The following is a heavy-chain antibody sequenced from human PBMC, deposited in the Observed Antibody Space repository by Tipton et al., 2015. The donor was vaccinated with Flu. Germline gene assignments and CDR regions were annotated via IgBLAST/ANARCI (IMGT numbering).Heavy chain of an antibody. CDR1: GYTLTSYY. CDR2: INPSGITP. Sequence: QLVQSGAEVEKPGASVKVSCKASGYTLTSYYIHWVRQAPGQGLEWMGTINPSGITPKYAQNFQGRVTLTRDTSTATVYMELTGLRSEDTGLYFCASESSGNPYFDFWGQGTLVTVSS. D-gene: IGHD6-6*01. V-gene: IGHV1-46*01. CDR3: ASESSGNPYFDF. J-gene: IGHJ4*02.